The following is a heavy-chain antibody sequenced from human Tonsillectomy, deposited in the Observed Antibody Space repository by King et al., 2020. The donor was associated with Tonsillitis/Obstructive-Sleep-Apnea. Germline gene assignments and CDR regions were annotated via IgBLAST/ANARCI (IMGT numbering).Heavy chain of an antibody. D-gene: IGHD2-2*01. CDR1: GGSFSGYY. J-gene: IGHJ3*02. CDR3: AREDIVVVPAARGDAFDI. CDR2: INHSGST. Sequence: VQLQQWGAGLLKPSETLSLTCAVYGGSFSGYYWSWIRQPPGKGLEWIGEINHSGSTNYNPSLKIRVTISVDTSKNQFSLKLSSVTAADTAVYYCAREDIVVVPAARGDAFDIWGQGTMVTVSS. V-gene: IGHV4-34*01.